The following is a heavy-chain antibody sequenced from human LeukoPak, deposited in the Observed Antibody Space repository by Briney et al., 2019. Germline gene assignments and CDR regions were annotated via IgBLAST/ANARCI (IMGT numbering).Heavy chain of an antibody. J-gene: IGHJ4*02. V-gene: IGHV3-33*01. Sequence: GGSLRLSCAASGFTFSSYGMHWVRQAPGKGLEWVAVLWPDGSNKYYADSVKGRFTISRDNSKNTLYLQMNSLRAEDTAVFYCARDNFGFDYWGQGTLVTVSS. CDR1: GFTFSSYG. CDR2: LWPDGSNK. CDR3: ARDNFGFDY. D-gene: IGHD1-20*01.